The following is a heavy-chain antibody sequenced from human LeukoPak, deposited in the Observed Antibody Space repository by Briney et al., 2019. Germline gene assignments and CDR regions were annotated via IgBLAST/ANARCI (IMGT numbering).Heavy chain of an antibody. CDR2: IIPIVNIA. V-gene: IGHV1-69*04. CDR3: ATEECFGEMATIRPFRLAN. CDR1: RGAFSNYA. Sequence: SVKGSCTASRGAFSNYALSWVRQAPGQGLEWMGRIIPIVNIANYAQKFQGRVTITADKSTSTAYMELSSLRSEDTAVCYCATEECFGEMATIRPFRLANWGQGTLVTVSS. D-gene: IGHD5-24*01. J-gene: IGHJ4*02.